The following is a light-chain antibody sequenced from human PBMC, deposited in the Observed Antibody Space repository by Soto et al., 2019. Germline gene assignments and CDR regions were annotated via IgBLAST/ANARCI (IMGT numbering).Light chain of an antibody. CDR2: GAF. V-gene: IGKV1-39*01. CDR1: QILNNC. J-gene: IGKJ2*01. CDR3: QQSCITLYT. Sequence: DIQMTQSPSTLSASVGDRVTITCRASQILNNCLSWYQQKPGKAPNLLISGAFNLQSGVPSRFSGSGSGTDFTLTISSLQPEDFVTYYCQQSCITLYTFGQGTSLEIK.